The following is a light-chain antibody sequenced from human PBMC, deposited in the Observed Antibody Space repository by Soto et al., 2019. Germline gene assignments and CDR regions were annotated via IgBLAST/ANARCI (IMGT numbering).Light chain of an antibody. CDR2: DAS. Sequence: EIVLTQSPGTLSFSTGERATLSCRASQSIGSFLGWYQQKPGQPPRLLIYDASNRASGIPARFSGSGSGTDFTLTISSLEPEDFAVYYCQQRSKWPPWTFGQGTKVDIK. CDR3: QQRSKWPPWT. J-gene: IGKJ1*01. V-gene: IGKV3-11*01. CDR1: QSIGSF.